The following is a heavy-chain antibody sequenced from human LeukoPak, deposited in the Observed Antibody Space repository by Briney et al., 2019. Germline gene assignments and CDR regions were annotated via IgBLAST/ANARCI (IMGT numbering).Heavy chain of an antibody. CDR3: ARPIAAAGTDWFDP. D-gene: IGHD6-13*01. CDR2: IYYSGST. Sequence: PSETLSLTCTVSGGSIGSYYWGWIRQPPGKGLEWIGSIYYSGSTYYNPSLKSRVTISVDTSKNQFSLKLSSVTAADTAVYYCARPIAAAGTDWFDPWGQGTLVTVSS. J-gene: IGHJ5*02. V-gene: IGHV4-39*01. CDR1: GGSIGSYY.